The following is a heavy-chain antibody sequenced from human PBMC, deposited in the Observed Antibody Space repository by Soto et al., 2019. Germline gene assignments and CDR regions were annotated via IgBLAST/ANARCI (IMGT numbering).Heavy chain of an antibody. V-gene: IGHV4-31*02. CDR3: ARRGGSSSGYYYYAMDV. CDR1: SGPTKNRGYY. CDR2: IYYNGDT. D-gene: IGHD6-6*01. Sequence: ITSGPTKNRGYYIKRIQKQPGKGLEWIGYIYYNGDTYYNPSLKSRVTISVDTSKNQCSLKLTSVTAADTAVDYCARRGGSSSGYYYYAMDVWGQGTTVTVSS. J-gene: IGHJ6*02.